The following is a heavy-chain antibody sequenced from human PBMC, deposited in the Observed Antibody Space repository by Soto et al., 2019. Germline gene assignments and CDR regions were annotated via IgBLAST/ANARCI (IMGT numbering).Heavy chain of an antibody. CDR2: ISDSGST. V-gene: IGHV4-30-4*01. CDR3: AREPVTGHLLYYFDY. D-gene: IGHD4-17*01. CDR1: GGSISSGGYY. Sequence: QVQLQESGPGLVKPSQTLSLTCTVSGGSISSGGYYWNWIRQPPGKGLEWIGYISDSGSTHHNPYLKSRLTISVDTSKNQFSLKLDSVTAADTAVYYCAREPVTGHLLYYFDYWGQGTLVTVSS. J-gene: IGHJ4*02.